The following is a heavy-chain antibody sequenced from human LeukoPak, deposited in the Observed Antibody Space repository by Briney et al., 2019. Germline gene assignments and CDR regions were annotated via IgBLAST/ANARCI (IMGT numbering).Heavy chain of an antibody. D-gene: IGHD2-2*02. V-gene: IGHV4-34*01. CDR1: GGSFSGYY. Sequence: SETLFLTCAVYGGSFSGYYWSWIRQPPGKGLEWIGEINHSGSTNYNPSLKSRVTISVDTSKNQFSLKLSSVTAADTAVYYCARGASRLGIVVVPAARPSAIDPWGQGTLVTVSS. CDR3: ARGASRLGIVVVPAARPSAIDP. CDR2: INHSGST. J-gene: IGHJ5*02.